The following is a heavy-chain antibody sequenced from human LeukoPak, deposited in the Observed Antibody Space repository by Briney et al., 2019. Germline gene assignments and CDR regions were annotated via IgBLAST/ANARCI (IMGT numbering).Heavy chain of an antibody. V-gene: IGHV1-69*06. J-gene: IGHJ4*02. CDR3: ARPRSGDYVTCFDY. D-gene: IGHD4-17*01. CDR1: GGTFSIYA. CDR2: IIPIFGRA. Sequence: SVKVSCKAAGGTFSIYAISWVRQAPGQGLEWMGGIIPIFGRANYSQNFQGRVTITADKSTSTAYMELTSLRSEDTDVYYCARPRSGDYVTCFDYWGQGTLVTVSS.